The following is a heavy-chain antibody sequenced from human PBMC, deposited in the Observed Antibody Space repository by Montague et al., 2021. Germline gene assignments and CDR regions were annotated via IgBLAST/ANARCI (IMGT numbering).Heavy chain of an antibody. CDR3: ARALVVSASRHYYGLDV. CDR2: IQSGGYT. V-gene: IGHV3-66*01. J-gene: IGHJ6*02. CDR1: GLSVNNMF. D-gene: IGHD2-15*01. Sequence: SLRLSCAASGLSVNNMFMTWVRQAPGKGLEWVSTIQSGGYTDYADSVKGRFTITRDNAENFLHLQMNSLRTEDTAVYYCARALVVSASRHYYGLDVWGQGTTVTVSS.